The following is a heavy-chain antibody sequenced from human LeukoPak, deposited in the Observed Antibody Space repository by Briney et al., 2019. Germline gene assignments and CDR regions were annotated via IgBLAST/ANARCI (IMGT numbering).Heavy chain of an antibody. Sequence: SETLSLTCTVSGGSISSHYRSWIRKPPGKGLEWIGYLSYSGTTNYSPSLKSRVIISGDTSNNQFSLKLGSVTAADTAIYYCAREVSADGWNWFDPWGQGTLVIVSS. V-gene: IGHV4-59*11. J-gene: IGHJ5*02. CDR2: LSYSGTT. CDR1: GGSISSHY. D-gene: IGHD6-13*01. CDR3: AREVSADGWNWFDP.